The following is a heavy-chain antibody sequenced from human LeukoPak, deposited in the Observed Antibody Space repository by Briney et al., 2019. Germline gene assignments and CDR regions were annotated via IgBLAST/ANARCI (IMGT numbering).Heavy chain of an antibody. CDR1: GGSISSSSYY. Sequence: SETLSLTCAVSGGSISSSSYYWGWVRQPRGKGLAWIGNVYYGGNTFYNSSLESRVTISVDMSKNQFSLKLRSLTAADTAVYYCARQRADYFYHYLDVWGKGTSVTVSS. V-gene: IGHV4-39*01. CDR2: VYYGGNT. CDR3: ARQRADYFYHYLDV. J-gene: IGHJ6*03.